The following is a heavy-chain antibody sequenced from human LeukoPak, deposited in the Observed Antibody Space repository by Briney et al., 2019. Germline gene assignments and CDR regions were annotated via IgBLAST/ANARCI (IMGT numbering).Heavy chain of an antibody. CDR1: GFTFSNYN. CDR3: ARERGYSYGYADY. Sequence: VGALRLSCATSGFTFSNYNMKWVRQAPARGLESVSSISSSGSYMNYADSVKGGFTISRDNAKNSLYLQMNSLGAEDTAVYYCARERGYSYGYADYWGQGTLVTVSS. J-gene: IGHJ4*02. D-gene: IGHD5-18*01. V-gene: IGHV3-21*01. CDR2: ISSSGSYM.